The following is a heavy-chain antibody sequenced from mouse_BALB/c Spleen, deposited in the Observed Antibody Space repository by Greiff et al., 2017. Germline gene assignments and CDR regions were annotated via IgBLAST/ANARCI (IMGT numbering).Heavy chain of an antibody. CDR2: IDPSDSYT. Sequence: QVQLQQPGAELVKPGASVKLSCKASGYTFTSYWMHWVKQRPGQGLEWIGEIDPSDSYTNYNQKFKGKATLTVDKSSSTAYMQLSSLTSEDSAVYYCATLNYGNYGYYAMDYWGQGTSVTVSS. D-gene: IGHD2-1*01. V-gene: IGHV1-69*02. CDR1: GYTFTSYW. J-gene: IGHJ4*01. CDR3: ATLNYGNYGYYAMDY.